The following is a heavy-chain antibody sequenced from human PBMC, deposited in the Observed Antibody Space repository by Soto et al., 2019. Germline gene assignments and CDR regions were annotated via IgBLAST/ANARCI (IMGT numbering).Heavy chain of an antibody. V-gene: IGHV4-34*01. CDR3: AKNRVEMSTFYHCYSMDV. D-gene: IGHD2-2*01. J-gene: IGHJ6*02. CDR2: INHRGST. Sequence: SETLSLTCAVYGGSFSGYYWSWIRQPPGKGLEWIGEINHRGSTNYNPSLKSRVTISVDTSKNQFSLKLSSVAAADTAVYYCAKNRVEMSTFYHCYSMDVWVQVTTVTVSS. CDR1: GGSFSGYY.